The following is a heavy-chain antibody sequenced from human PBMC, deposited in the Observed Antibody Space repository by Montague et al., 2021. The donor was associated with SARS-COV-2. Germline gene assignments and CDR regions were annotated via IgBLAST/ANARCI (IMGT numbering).Heavy chain of an antibody. CDR3: ARESRIELWQTNWYFGL. V-gene: IGHV4-59*01. D-gene: IGHD5-18*01. Sequence: SETLSLTCTVSGGSISGYYWSWIRQPPGKGLEWIGYIYHSGNTKYNPSLKSRVSISTDTSKNQFSLRLSSVTAADTAVYYCARESRIELWQTNWYFGLWGRGTLVTVSS. J-gene: IGHJ2*01. CDR1: GGSISGYY. CDR2: IYHSGNT.